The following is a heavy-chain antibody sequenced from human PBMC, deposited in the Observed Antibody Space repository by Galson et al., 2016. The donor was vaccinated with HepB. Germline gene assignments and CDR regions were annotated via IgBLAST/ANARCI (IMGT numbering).Heavy chain of an antibody. CDR1: GFDFDNSS. D-gene: IGHD4-17*01. CDR3: ARPAAGRSATTTPA. J-gene: IGHJ5*02. CDR2: ITFNVRNS. V-gene: IGHV3-30*04. Sequence: SLRLSCAASGFDFDNSSISWVRQSPGQGLEWVASITFNVRNSYYAHTVKGRFIITRDSSKKTVYLQLNSLRSKDRAVYYCARPAAGRSATTTPAWGQGILVTVSS.